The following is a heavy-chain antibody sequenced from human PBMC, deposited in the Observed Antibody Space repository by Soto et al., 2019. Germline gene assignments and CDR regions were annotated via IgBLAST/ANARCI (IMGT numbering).Heavy chain of an antibody. V-gene: IGHV3-23*01. CDR3: AKRLYCSSKCSSFDY. J-gene: IGHJ4*02. CDR2: ISDSGGST. Sequence: GGSLRLSCAASGFTFSTYAMSWVRQAPGKGLEWVSAISDSGGSTYYADSVKGRFTISRDNSKNTLYLQMNSLRAEDTALYYCAKRLYCSSKCSSFDYWGEGTLVTVSS. D-gene: IGHD2-2*01. CDR1: GFTFSTYA.